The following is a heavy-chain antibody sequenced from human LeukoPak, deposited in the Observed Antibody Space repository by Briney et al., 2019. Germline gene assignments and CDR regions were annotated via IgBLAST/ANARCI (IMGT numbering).Heavy chain of an antibody. CDR1: GFTFSNAW. J-gene: IGHJ4*02. D-gene: IGHD3-9*01. CDR2: IKSKTDGGTT. Sequence: PGGSLRLSCAASGFTFSNAWMSWVRQAPGKGLEWVGRIKSKTDGGTTDYAAPVKGRFTISRDDSKNTLYLQMNSLKTEDTAVYYCTTYYDILTGLDYWGQGTLVTVSS. V-gene: IGHV3-15*01. CDR3: TTYYDILTGLDY.